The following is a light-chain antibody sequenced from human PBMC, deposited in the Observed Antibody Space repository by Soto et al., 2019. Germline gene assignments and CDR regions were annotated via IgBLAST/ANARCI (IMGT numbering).Light chain of an antibody. Sequence: TISLAPVSLYPEKKATSSGSTSQSVSSSYLAWYQQKPGQAPRLLIYGASSRATGIPDRFSGSGSGTDFTLTISRLEPEDFAVYYCQQYGSSPLTFGGGTKVDIK. CDR3: QQYGSSPLT. J-gene: IGKJ4*01. CDR2: GAS. V-gene: IGKV3-20*01. CDR1: QSVSSSY.